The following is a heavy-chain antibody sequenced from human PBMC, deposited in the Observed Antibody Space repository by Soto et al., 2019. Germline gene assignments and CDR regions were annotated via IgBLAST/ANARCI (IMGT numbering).Heavy chain of an antibody. CDR3: ASDLEGASGSYGLDV. Sequence: GGSPRLSCAASGFTFSNYGMHWVRQAPGKGLEWVAIIWHDGNNKYYADSVRGRFIISRDNSKNRLYLQMNSLRAEDTAVYHCASDLEGASGSYGLDVWGQGSPVTVP. J-gene: IGHJ6*02. CDR2: IWHDGNNK. D-gene: IGHD1-26*01. V-gene: IGHV3-33*01. CDR1: GFTFSNYG.